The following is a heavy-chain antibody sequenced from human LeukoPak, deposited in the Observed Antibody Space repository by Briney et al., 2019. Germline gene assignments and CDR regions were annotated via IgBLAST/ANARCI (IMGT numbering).Heavy chain of an antibody. CDR1: GFTFSSYA. D-gene: IGHD5-18*01. CDR3: ARPQWGYSYGYEVDY. Sequence: GGSLRLSCAASGFTFSSYAMHWVRQAPGKGLEWVAVISYDGSNKYYADSVKGRFTISRDNSKNTLYLQMNSLRAEDTAVYYCARPQWGYSYGYEVDYWGQGTLATVSS. J-gene: IGHJ4*02. CDR2: ISYDGSNK. V-gene: IGHV3-30-3*01.